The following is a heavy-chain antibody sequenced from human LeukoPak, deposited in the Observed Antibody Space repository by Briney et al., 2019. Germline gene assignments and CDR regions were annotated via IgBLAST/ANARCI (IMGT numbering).Heavy chain of an antibody. CDR3: ARDLRSLPYSSSWYWYYYYYGMDV. CDR2: ISAYNGNT. CDR1: GYTFTSYG. D-gene: IGHD6-13*01. Sequence: ASVSLSCKASGYTFTSYGISWVRQAPGQGLEWMGWISAYNGNTNYAQKLQGRVTMTTDTPTSTAYMELRSLRSDDTAVYYCARDLRSLPYSSSWYWYYYYYGMDVWGQGT. J-gene: IGHJ6*02. V-gene: IGHV1-18*01.